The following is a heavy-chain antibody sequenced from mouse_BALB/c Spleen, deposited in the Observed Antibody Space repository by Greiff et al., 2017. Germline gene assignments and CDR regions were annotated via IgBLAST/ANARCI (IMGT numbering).Heavy chain of an antibody. CDR1: GYTFTDYN. J-gene: IGHJ2*01. D-gene: IGHD1-1*01. V-gene: IGHV1-18*01. CDR2: IIPNNGGT. CDR3: ARGDYYGTLDY. Sequence: DVQLQESGPELVKPGASVKIPCKASGYTFTDYNMDWVKQSHGKSLEWIGDIIPNNGGTIYNQKFKGKATLTVDKSSSTAYMELRSLTSEDTAVYYCARGDYYGTLDYWGQGTTLTVSS.